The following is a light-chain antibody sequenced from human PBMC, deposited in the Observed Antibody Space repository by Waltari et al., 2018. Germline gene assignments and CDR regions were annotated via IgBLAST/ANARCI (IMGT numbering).Light chain of an antibody. CDR3: SSYAGGSLFV. J-gene: IGLJ1*01. Sequence: SALTQPRSVSGSPGQSVTISCTGSNSDIGAYNYVSWYQQHPGRAPKLMISDVNKRPSGVPRLFSGSKSGNTASLTISGLQAEDETDYYCSSYAGGSLFVFGDGTKVTVL. CDR1: NSDIGAYNY. V-gene: IGLV2-11*01. CDR2: DVN.